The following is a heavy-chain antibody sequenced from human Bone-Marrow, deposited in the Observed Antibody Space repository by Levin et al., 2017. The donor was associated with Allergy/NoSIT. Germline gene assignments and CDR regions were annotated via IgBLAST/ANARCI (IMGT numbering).Heavy chain of an antibody. D-gene: IGHD6-13*01. Sequence: SETLSLTCTVSGDSINSRSYYWGWIRQPPGKGLEWIGSLYFSDTSYYNPSLRSRVTISVDSSKNQFSLRLNSVTAADTAMYYCARAAVGGYTSSWYHFDNWGQGTLVTVSS. J-gene: IGHJ4*02. V-gene: IGHV4-39*07. CDR2: LYFSDTS. CDR1: GDSINSRSYY. CDR3: ARAAVGGYTSSWYHFDN.